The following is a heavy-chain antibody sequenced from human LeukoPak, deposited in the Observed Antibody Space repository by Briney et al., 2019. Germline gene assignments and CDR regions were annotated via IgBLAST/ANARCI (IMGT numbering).Heavy chain of an antibody. CDR3: ARHDSGYSYGYFDY. V-gene: IGHV5-10-1*01. CDR2: IDPSDSYS. D-gene: IGHD5-18*01. CDR1: GYRFTNYW. J-gene: IGHJ4*02. Sequence: GESLKISCRGSGYRFTNYWISWVRQMPGKGLEWMGRIDPSDSYSNYSPSFQGHVTMSADKSISTAYLQWSSLKASDTAMYYCARHDSGYSYGYFDYWGQGTLVTVSS.